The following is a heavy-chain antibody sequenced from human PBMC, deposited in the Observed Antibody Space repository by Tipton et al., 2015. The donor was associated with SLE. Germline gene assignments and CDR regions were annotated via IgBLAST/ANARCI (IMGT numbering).Heavy chain of an antibody. CDR3: ARGVDN. V-gene: IGHV4-39*02. CDR1: GDSISSSGYY. CDR2: IYDNGNT. Sequence: LRLSCTVSGDSISSSGYYWVWIRQSPGKGLEWVGSIYDNGNTYYNPSLKSRVTISVDTSKNHFSLKLSSVTAADTAVYYCARGVDNWGQGTLVTVSS. J-gene: IGHJ4*02.